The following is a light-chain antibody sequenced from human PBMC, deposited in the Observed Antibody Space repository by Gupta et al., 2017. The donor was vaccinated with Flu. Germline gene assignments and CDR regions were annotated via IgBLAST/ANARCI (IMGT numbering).Light chain of an antibody. J-gene: IGLJ3*02. V-gene: IGLV2-8*01. Sequence: QPALPLPPSPSGSPGQSVPISCTGTSSDVGGYNDVSWYQQHPGKAPKLMMYEVSKRPSGVPDRFSGSKSGNTASLTVSGLQAEDEADYYCSSYEGSNNCWVFGGGTKLTVL. CDR2: EVS. CDR1: SSDVGGYND. CDR3: SSYEGSNNCWV.